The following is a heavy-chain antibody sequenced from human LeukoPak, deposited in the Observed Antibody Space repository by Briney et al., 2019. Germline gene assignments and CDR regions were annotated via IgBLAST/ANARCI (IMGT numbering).Heavy chain of an antibody. Sequence: PSETLSLTCTVSGGSISSGGYYWSWIRQHPGKGLEWIGYIYYSGSTYYNPSLKSRVTISVDTSKNQFSLKLSSVTAADTAVYYCARAPYDSSGYRAFYFDYWGQGILVTVSS. CDR2: IYYSGST. D-gene: IGHD3-22*01. V-gene: IGHV4-31*03. CDR1: GGSISSGGYY. CDR3: ARAPYDSSGYRAFYFDY. J-gene: IGHJ4*02.